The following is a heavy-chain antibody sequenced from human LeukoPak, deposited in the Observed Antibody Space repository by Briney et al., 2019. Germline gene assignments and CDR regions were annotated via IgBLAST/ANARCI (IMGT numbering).Heavy chain of an antibody. CDR1: GFTFSSYW. V-gene: IGHV3-7*01. Sequence: GGSLRLSCAASGFTFSSYWMSWVRQAPGKGLEWVANVKQDGSEKYYVDSVKGRFTISRDNAKNSLYLQMNSLRAEDTAVYYCARAFSSGWLDAFDIWGQGTMVTVSS. CDR2: VKQDGSEK. D-gene: IGHD6-19*01. J-gene: IGHJ3*02. CDR3: ARAFSSGWLDAFDI.